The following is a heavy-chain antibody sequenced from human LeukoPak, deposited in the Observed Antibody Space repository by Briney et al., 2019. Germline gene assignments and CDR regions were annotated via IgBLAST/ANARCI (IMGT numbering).Heavy chain of an antibody. CDR2: IYPGDSDT. Sequence: GESLKISCQGSGYRFTSYWIGWVRQMPGKGLEWMGIIYPGDSDTKYSPSFQGQVTISADKSISTTYLQWSSLKASDTAMYYCARRSTTTTIDYWGQGTLVTVSS. J-gene: IGHJ4*02. V-gene: IGHV5-51*01. CDR3: ARRSTTTTIDY. CDR1: GYRFTSYW. D-gene: IGHD5/OR15-5a*01.